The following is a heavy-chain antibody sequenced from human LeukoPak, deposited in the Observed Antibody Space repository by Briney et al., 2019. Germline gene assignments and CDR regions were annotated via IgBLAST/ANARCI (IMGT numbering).Heavy chain of an antibody. D-gene: IGHD3-9*01. J-gene: IGHJ4*02. CDR1: GFPFDDYG. V-gene: IGHV3-20*04. Sequence: GGSLRLSCAASGFPFDDYGMGWVRQVPGKGLEWVSHINWNGGSRGYADSVKGRFTISRDNAKNSLYLQMNSLRAEDTALYYCARTNYDILTGYSKGIDYWGQGTLVTVSS. CDR2: INWNGGSR. CDR3: ARTNYDILTGYSKGIDY.